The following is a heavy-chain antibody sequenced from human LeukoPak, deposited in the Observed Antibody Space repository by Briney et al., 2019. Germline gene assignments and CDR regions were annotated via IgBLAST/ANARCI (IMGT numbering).Heavy chain of an antibody. CDR3: ARRGTPWGRRRAFDI. CDR1: GGSISSSSYY. V-gene: IGHV4-39*01. J-gene: IGHJ3*02. CDR2: IYYSGST. D-gene: IGHD3-16*01. Sequence: SETLSLTCTVSGGSISSSSYYWGWVRQPPGKGLEWIGSIYYSGSTYYNPSLKSRVTISVDTSKNQFSLRLSSVTAADTAVYYCARRGTPWGRRRAFDIWGQGTMVTVSS.